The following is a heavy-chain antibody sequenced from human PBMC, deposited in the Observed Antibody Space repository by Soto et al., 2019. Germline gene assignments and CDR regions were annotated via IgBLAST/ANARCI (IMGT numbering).Heavy chain of an antibody. D-gene: IGHD5-12*01. Sequence: ASVKVSCKASGYTFTGYYMHWVRQAPGQGLEWMGWINPNSGGTNYAQKFQGWVTMTRDTSISTAYMELSRLRSDDTAVYYCGTGIVATIGAPAAAFKFGGKGTRVPVPS. V-gene: IGHV1-2*04. CDR3: GTGIVATIGAPAAAFKF. CDR2: INPNSGGT. J-gene: IGHJ6*04. CDR1: GYTFTGYY.